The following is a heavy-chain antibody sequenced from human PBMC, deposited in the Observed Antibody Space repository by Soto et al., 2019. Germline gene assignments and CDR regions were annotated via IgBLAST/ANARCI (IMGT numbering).Heavy chain of an antibody. CDR3: AKDVTAAPIGDWFDP. CDR2: ISYDGSNK. CDR1: GFTFSSYG. Sequence: GGSLRLSCAASGFTFSSYGMHWVRQAPGKGLEWVAVISYDGSNKYYADSVKGRFTISRDNSKNTLYLQMNSLRAEDTAVYYCAKDVTAAPIGDWFDPWGQGTLVTVSS. D-gene: IGHD6-13*01. J-gene: IGHJ5*02. V-gene: IGHV3-30*18.